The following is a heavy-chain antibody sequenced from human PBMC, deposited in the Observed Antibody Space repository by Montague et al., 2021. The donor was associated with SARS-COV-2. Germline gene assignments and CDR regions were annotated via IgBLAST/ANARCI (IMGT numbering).Heavy chain of an antibody. CDR1: GGSISDGGYS. V-gene: IGHV4-31*03. Sequence: TLSLTCTVSGGSISDGGYSWTWIRQLPGKVLEWIGCIYYSGSNFYNPSIKSRLTISVDTPKNQFSPKLSSVTAADTAVYYCAREGGRVQLWLRGDYGYALWGQGTMVTVSS. J-gene: IGHJ3*01. CDR3: AREGGRVQLWLRGDYGYAL. D-gene: IGHD5-18*01. CDR2: IYYSGSN.